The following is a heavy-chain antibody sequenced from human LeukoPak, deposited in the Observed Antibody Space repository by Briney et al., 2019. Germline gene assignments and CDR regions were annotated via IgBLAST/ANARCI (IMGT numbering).Heavy chain of an antibody. CDR3: ASHLRRYYDGMDV. Sequence: PSETLSLTCAVYGGSFSGYYWSWIRQLPGKGLEWIGEINHSGSTYYNPSLKRRVTISVDTSKNQFSPKLSSVTAADTAVYYCASHLRRYYDGMDVWGQGTTVTVSS. D-gene: IGHD5/OR15-5a*01. V-gene: IGHV4-34*01. J-gene: IGHJ6*02. CDR2: INHSGST. CDR1: GGSFSGYY.